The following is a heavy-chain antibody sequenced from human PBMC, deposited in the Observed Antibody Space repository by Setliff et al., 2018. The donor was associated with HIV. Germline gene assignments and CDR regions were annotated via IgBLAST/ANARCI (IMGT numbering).Heavy chain of an antibody. CDR3: ARALYGDYGGDVNWMDP. CDR1: GYTFINYA. D-gene: IGHD4-17*01. V-gene: IGHV7-4-1*02. CDR2: INTNSGSP. J-gene: IGHJ5*02. Sequence: GASVKVSCKASGYTFINYAMNWVRQAPGQGLEWMGWINTNSGSPTYAQAFTGRFVFSVDTSVTTAYLQISSLKAEDTAIYYRARALYGDYGGDVNWMDPWGQGTLVTVSS.